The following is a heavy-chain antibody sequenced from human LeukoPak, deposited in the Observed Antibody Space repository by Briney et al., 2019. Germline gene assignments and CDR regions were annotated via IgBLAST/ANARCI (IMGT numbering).Heavy chain of an antibody. CDR1: GFTFSSSS. CDR3: AREMTTLTTVDY. D-gene: IGHD4-11*01. V-gene: IGHV3-21*01. CDR2: ISSSSSFI. J-gene: IGHJ4*02. Sequence: PGGSLRLSCAASGFTFSSSSVNWVRQAPGKGLEWVSSISSSSSFIYYADSVKGRFTISRDNANNSLYLQMNSLRAEDTAVYYCAREMTTLTTVDYWGQGTLVTVSS.